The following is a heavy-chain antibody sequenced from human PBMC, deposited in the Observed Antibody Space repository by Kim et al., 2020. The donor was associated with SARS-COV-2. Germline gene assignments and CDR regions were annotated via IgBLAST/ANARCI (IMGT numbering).Heavy chain of an antibody. D-gene: IGHD6-6*01. Sequence: SETLSLTCTVSGGSISSGGYYWSWIRQHPGKGLEWIGYIYYSGSTYYNPSLKSRVTISVDTSKNQFSLKLSSVTAADTAVYYCARDLIAARGPYFDYWGQGTLVTVSS. V-gene: IGHV4-31*03. CDR1: GGSISSGGYY. CDR3: ARDLIAARGPYFDY. J-gene: IGHJ4*02. CDR2: IYYSGST.